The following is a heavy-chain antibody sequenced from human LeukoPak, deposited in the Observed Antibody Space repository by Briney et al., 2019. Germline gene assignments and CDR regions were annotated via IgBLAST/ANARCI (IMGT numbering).Heavy chain of an antibody. D-gene: IGHD3-22*01. Sequence: GGSLRLSCAASGFTFSSYEMNWVRQAPGKGLEWVSYISSSGSTIYYADSVKGRFTISRDNAKNSLYLQMNSLRAEDTAVYYCARDPTYDSSGYGAQYYFDYWGQGTLVNVSS. V-gene: IGHV3-48*03. CDR3: ARDPTYDSSGYGAQYYFDY. CDR1: GFTFSSYE. CDR2: ISSSGSTI. J-gene: IGHJ4*02.